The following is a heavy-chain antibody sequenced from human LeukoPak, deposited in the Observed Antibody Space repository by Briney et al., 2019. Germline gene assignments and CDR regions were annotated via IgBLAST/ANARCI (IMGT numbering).Heavy chain of an antibody. D-gene: IGHD4-17*01. J-gene: IGHJ2*01. CDR1: GFSLSDYS. CDR2: ISSTSSYI. V-gene: IGHV3-21*01. Sequence: GGSLRLSCAASGFSLSDYSLNWVRQAPGKGLEWVSFISSTSSYIYYADSVKGRFTISRDNAKNSLYLQMNSPRGEDTAVYYCARDGDYGDSHVHWYFDLWGRGSLVTVSS. CDR3: ARDGDYGDSHVHWYFDL.